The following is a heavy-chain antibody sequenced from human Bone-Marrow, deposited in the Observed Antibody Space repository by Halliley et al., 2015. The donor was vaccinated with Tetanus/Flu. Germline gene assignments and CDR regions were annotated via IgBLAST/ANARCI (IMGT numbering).Heavy chain of an antibody. D-gene: IGHD6-13*01. Sequence: SLRLSCTVSGFTFDDYAMSWVRQAPGKGLEWVGFIRSKVYGGTTENAASVKGRFTISRDDSKSIAYLQMNSLKTEDTAVYYCTKLGQQLAHDYWGQGTLVTVSS. J-gene: IGHJ4*02. CDR3: TKLGQQLAHDY. CDR2: IRSKVYGGTT. CDR1: GFTFDDYA. V-gene: IGHV3-49*04.